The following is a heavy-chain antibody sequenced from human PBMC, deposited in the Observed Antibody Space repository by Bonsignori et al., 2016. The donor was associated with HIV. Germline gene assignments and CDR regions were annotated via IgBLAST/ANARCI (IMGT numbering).Heavy chain of an antibody. Sequence: ASVKVSCKASGYTFTNYDISWVRQAPGQGLEWMGWISTYTGDTYSAQRLQGRVTMTTDTSTGTAYMELRGLTSDDTAVYYCARDTTSRLAFDIWGQGTMVTVSS. CDR3: ARDTTSRLAFDI. J-gene: IGHJ3*02. CDR1: GYTFTNYD. V-gene: IGHV1-18*01. D-gene: IGHD1-26*01. CDR2: ISTYTGDT.